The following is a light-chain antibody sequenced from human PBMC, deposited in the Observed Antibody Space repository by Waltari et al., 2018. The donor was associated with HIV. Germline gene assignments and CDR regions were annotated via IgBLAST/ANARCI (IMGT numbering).Light chain of an antibody. J-gene: IGLJ3*02. CDR2: YVS. CDR1: SSDVGGYNY. Sequence: QSALTQPRPVSGSPGQSVTISCTGTSSDVGGYNYVSWYQQHPGNAPKLMIYYVSKRPAAVPDRYTGSKSGSAASLSISGLQAENEADYYCCSYEGTYWGFGGGTKLTVL. V-gene: IGLV2-11*01. CDR3: CSYEGTYWG.